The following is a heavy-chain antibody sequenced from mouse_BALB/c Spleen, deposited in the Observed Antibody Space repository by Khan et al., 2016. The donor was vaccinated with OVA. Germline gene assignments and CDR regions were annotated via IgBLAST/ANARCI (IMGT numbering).Heavy chain of an antibody. V-gene: IGHV1-74*01. J-gene: IGHJ3*01. CDR3: ARGGYGSPFAY. CDR2: IDPSKTAT. Sequence: QVQLQQSGPELVRPGASVKMSCKASGYTFTSFWIHWVKQRPGQGLEWIGMIDPSKTATSLTQKFKDKATLTVDESPNTAYMQLSRLTSEDSAVYYCARGGYGSPFAYGGQGTLVTVSA. D-gene: IGHD1-1*01. CDR1: GYTFTSFW.